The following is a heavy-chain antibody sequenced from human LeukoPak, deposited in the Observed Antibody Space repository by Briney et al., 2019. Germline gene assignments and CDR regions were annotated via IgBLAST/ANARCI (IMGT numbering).Heavy chain of an antibody. CDR3: ARETLYSSGWYVFDY. CDR1: GCTFTSYG. D-gene: IGHD6-19*01. V-gene: IGHV1-18*01. J-gene: IGHJ4*02. CDR2: ISAYNGNT. Sequence: ASVKVSCKASGCTFTSYGISWVRQAPGQGLEWMGWISAYNGNTNYAQKLQGRVTMTTDTSTSTAYMELRSLRSDDTAVYYCARETLYSSGWYVFDYWGQGTLVTVSS.